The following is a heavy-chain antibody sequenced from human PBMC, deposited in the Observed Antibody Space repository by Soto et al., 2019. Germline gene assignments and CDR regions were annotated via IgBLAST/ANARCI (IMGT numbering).Heavy chain of an antibody. D-gene: IGHD6-13*01. V-gene: IGHV1-18*01. CDR1: GYTFPSYC. CDR3: ARGRVCVGHYCSSSWPYDDY. CDR2: ISAYHGNT. J-gene: IGHJ4*02. Sequence: ASVKVSCKASGYTFPSYCISWERQAPGQGREWMGWISAYHGNTNYAQKLQGRVTMTTDTSTSTAYMELRSLRSDDTAVYYCARGRVCVGHYCSSSWPYDDYWGQGTLVTVSS.